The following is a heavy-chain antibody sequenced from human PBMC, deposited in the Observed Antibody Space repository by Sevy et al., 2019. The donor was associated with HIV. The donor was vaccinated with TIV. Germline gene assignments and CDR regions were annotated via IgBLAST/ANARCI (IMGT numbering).Heavy chain of an antibody. V-gene: IGHV4-31*03. CDR3: SITTVTTLSSARNNWFDP. CDR2: IYYTGTT. Sequence: SEILSLTCTVSGDSINNGDYYWSWIRQHPGKGLEWIGKIYYTGTTYYNPSLKSRLRISVERSENTLYLSLRSVTAAETAVHYWSITTVTTLSSARNNWFDPWGQGTMVTVSS. J-gene: IGHJ5*02. CDR1: GDSINNGDYY. D-gene: IGHD4-4*01.